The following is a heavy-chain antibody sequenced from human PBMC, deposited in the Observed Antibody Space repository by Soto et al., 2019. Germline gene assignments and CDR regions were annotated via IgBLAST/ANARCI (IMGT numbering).Heavy chain of an antibody. CDR1: GESINNGGYY. Sequence: QVQLQESGPGLVRPSQTLSLSCSVSGESINNGGYYWNWIRQHPDKLLEWIGYLYFSGSTFYAPSLMSRVTISAYTSKNHFSLKLNSVSVADTAIYYCARDRPIRDSASPSFDPWGPGIQVTVSS. V-gene: IGHV4-31*03. CDR3: ARDRPIRDSASPSFDP. CDR2: LYFSGST. J-gene: IGHJ5*02. D-gene: IGHD3-10*01.